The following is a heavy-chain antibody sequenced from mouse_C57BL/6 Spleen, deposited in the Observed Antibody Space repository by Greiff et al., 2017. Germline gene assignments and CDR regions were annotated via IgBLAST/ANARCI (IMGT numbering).Heavy chain of an antibody. D-gene: IGHD2-2*01. CDR2: INPSSGYT. CDR3: ARNGYEGAMDY. Sequence: QVQLQQSGAELARPGASVKMSCKASGYTFTSYTMHWVKQRPGQGLEWIGYINPSSGYTKYNQKFKDKATLTADKSSSTAYMKLSSLTSEDSAVYYCARNGYEGAMDYWGQGTSVTVSS. J-gene: IGHJ4*01. CDR1: GYTFTSYT. V-gene: IGHV1-4*01.